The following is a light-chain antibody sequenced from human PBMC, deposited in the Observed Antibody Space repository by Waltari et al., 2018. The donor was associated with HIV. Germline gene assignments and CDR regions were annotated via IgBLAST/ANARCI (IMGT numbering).Light chain of an antibody. V-gene: IGLV1-40*01. CDR1: SPSIRAAYY. J-gene: IGLJ3*02. CDR2: GNS. Sequence: QSALPQPRSVSGAPGQQVPTSCPGSSPSIRAAYYLHWYQPLPGTAPKPLIYGNSNRPSGVPDRFSGSKSGTSASLAITGLLAEDEADYYCQSYDSSLSVWVFGGGTKLTVL. CDR3: QSYDSSLSVWV.